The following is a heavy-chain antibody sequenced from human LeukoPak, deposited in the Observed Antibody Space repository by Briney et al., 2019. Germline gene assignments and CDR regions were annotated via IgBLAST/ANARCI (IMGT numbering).Heavy chain of an antibody. Sequence: GASVKVSCKTSGYTFSSHSMNWVRQAPGQGLEWLGWISPYNGNTKYSQKIQGRATMITDISTSIAYLELRSLTSDDTAVYYCARGEYDLLGDYWGQGTLVTVSS. D-gene: IGHD3-10*01. V-gene: IGHV1-18*01. CDR1: GYTFSSHS. CDR2: ISPYNGNT. J-gene: IGHJ4*02. CDR3: ARGEYDLLGDY.